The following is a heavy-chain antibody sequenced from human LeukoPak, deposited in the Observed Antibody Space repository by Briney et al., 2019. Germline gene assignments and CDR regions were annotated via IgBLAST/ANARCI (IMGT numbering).Heavy chain of an antibody. CDR2: ISGSGGST. V-gene: IGHV3-23*01. CDR1: GFTFSSYA. Sequence: AGGSLRLSCAASGFTFSSYAMSWVRQAPGKGLEWVSAISGSGGSTYYADSVKGRLTISRDNSKNTLYLQMNSLRAEDTAVYYCAKGSYYDSSGSFYFDYWGQGTLVTVSS. J-gene: IGHJ4*02. D-gene: IGHD3-22*01. CDR3: AKGSYYDSSGSFYFDY.